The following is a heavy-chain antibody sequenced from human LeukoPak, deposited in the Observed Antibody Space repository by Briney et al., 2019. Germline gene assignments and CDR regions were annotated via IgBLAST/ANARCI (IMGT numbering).Heavy chain of an antibody. CDR3: ARDLFPYSSSSDY. CDR2: ISAYNGNT. V-gene: IGHV1-18*01. CDR1: GYTFTSYG. D-gene: IGHD6-6*01. Sequence: ASVKVSCKASGYTFTSYGISWVRQAPGQGLEWMGWISAYNGNTNYAQRLQGRVTMTTDTSTSTAYMELGSLRSDDTAVYYCARDLFPYSSSSDYWGQGTLVAVSS. J-gene: IGHJ4*02.